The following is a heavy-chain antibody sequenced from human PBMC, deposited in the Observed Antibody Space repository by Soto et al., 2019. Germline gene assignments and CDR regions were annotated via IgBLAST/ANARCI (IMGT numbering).Heavy chain of an antibody. CDR3: ARDRLAVTAATPGY. V-gene: IGHV3-21*06. CDR1: GFTFRIHN. D-gene: IGHD2-21*02. CDR2: ISNSGTYI. J-gene: IGHJ4*02. Sequence: TGGSLRLSCAASGFTFRIHNMNWVRQTPGKGLEWVSSISNSGTYIYYADSVKGRFTISRDNTNNTLYLHMDSLRAEDTAVYYCARDRLAVTAATPGYWGQGTLVTVSS.